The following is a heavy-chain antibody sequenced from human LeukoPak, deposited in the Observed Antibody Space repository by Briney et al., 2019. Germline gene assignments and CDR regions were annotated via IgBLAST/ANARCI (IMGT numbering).Heavy chain of an antibody. CDR1: EFTYG. V-gene: IGHV3-21*01. Sequence: GGSLRLSCTASEFTYGMNWARQAPGKGLECVSSISSSGSNTYYADSVKGRFTISRDNAKNSLYLQMNSLRAEDTAVYYCAKSIAYYDFWSGISDYWGQGTLVTVSS. CDR3: AKSIAYYDFWSGISDY. J-gene: IGHJ4*02. D-gene: IGHD3-3*01. CDR2: ISSSGSNT.